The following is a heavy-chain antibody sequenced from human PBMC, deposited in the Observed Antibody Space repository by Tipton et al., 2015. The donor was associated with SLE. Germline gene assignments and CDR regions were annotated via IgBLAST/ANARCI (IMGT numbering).Heavy chain of an antibody. Sequence: TLSLTCNVSGGSINSHYWSWVRQPPGKGLQWIGEINHSGSTNYNPSLKSRVTISVDTSKNQFSLKLSSVTAADTAVYYCARVLMGYFDLWGRGTLVTVSS. CDR3: ARVLMGYFDL. CDR1: GGSINSHY. CDR2: INHSGST. V-gene: IGHV4-34*01. J-gene: IGHJ2*01. D-gene: IGHD3-16*01.